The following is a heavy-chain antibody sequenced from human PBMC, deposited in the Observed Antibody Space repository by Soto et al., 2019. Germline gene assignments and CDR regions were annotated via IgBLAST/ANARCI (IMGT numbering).Heavy chain of an antibody. Sequence: PGGSLRLSCAASGFTFSSYAMSWVRQAPGKGLEWVSAISGSGGSTYYADSVKGRFTISRDNSKNTLYLQMNSLRAEDTAVYYCARNYLLWHDAFDIWGQGTMVTVSS. CDR2: ISGSGGST. CDR1: GFTFSSYA. D-gene: IGHD2-2*01. CDR3: ARNYLLWHDAFDI. V-gene: IGHV3-23*01. J-gene: IGHJ3*02.